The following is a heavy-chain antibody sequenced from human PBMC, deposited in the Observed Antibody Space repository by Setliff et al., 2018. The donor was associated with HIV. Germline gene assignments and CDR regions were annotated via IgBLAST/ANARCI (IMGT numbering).Heavy chain of an antibody. Sequence: PGGSLRLSCAASGFTFSSYAMSWVRQAPGKGLEWVSLIYSGGSSTYYADSVKGRFTISRDNSKNMLYLEMNSLRAEDTAVYYCAKGTSIVATICPFDYWGQGIMVTVSS. CDR3: AKGTSIVATICPFDY. J-gene: IGHJ4*02. CDR2: IYSGGSST. CDR1: GFTFSSYA. D-gene: IGHD5-12*01. V-gene: IGHV3-23*03.